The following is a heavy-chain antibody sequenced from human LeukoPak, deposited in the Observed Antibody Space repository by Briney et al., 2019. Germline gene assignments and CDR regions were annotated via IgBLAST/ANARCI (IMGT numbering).Heavy chain of an antibody. Sequence: SETLSLTCTLSGGSVSSSSFYWGWIRHPPGKGLEWIGRMFYSGSTYYNLSLEGRYNPSLKSRVSISVDTSKNQFSLKLSSMTAADTAVYYCADLAGILTGYPFRGQGTLVTVSS. CDR1: GGSVSSSSFY. CDR3: ADLAGILTGYPF. D-gene: IGHD3-9*01. J-gene: IGHJ4*02. CDR2: MFYSGST. V-gene: IGHV4-39*07.